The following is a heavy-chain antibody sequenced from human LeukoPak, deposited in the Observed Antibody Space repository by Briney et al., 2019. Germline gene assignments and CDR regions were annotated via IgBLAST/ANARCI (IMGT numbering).Heavy chain of an antibody. J-gene: IGHJ4*02. CDR1: GYTFSSFS. CDR2: ISVRSNYI. Sequence: GGSLRLSCVASGYTFSSFSINWVRQAPGKGLEWVSSISVRSNYIYYADSVRGRFSISRDDARNSLYLQMDSLRGDDTAVYYCVRLRRNYDSSGYYYYYDYWGQGTLVTVPS. CDR3: VRLRRNYDSSGYYYYYDY. V-gene: IGHV3-21*01. D-gene: IGHD3-22*01.